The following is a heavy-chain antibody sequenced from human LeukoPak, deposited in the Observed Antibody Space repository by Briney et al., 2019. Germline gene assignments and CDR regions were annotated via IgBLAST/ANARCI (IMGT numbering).Heavy chain of an antibody. CDR2: IYYSGST. CDR3: ARDGPLYDYVWGSYRYNWFDP. J-gene: IGHJ5*02. V-gene: IGHV4-59*12. CDR1: GGSISSYY. Sequence: PSETLSLTCTVSGGSISSYYWTWIRQPPGKGLEWIGYIYYSGSTDYNPSLKSRVSISVDTSKNQFSLKLSSVTAADTAVYYCARDGPLYDYVWGSYRYNWFDPWGQGTLVTVSS. D-gene: IGHD3-16*02.